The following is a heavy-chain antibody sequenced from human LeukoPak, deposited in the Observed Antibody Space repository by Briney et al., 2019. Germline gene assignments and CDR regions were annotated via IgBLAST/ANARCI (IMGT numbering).Heavy chain of an antibody. J-gene: IGHJ6*02. D-gene: IGHD7-27*01. CDR1: GFTFISYG. V-gene: IGHV3-33*01. CDR3: ARDRLLTGDGVGYYYYYGMDV. CDR2: IWYDGSNK. Sequence: GGSLRLSCAASGFTFISYGMHWVRQAPGRGLEWVAVIWYDGSNKYYADSVKGRFTISRDNSKNTLYLQMNSLRAEDTAVYYCARDRLLTGDGVGYYYYYGMDVWGQGTTVTVSS.